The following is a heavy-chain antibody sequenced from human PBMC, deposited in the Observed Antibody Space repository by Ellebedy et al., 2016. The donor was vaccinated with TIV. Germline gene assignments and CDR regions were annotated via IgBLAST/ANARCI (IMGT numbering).Heavy chain of an antibody. J-gene: IGHJ5*02. D-gene: IGHD2-15*01. Sequence: MPSETLSLTCAVSGDSISSDDWWAWIRQPPGKGLEWIGYIHYRGSVHYNSSLKSRIIMSVDTPKNQFSLTMIAVTAVDTAMYYCARYGRIEGWFDPWGQGTLVIVSS. CDR2: IHYRGSV. CDR3: ARYGRIEGWFDP. CDR1: GDSISSDDW. V-gene: IGHV4-28*05.